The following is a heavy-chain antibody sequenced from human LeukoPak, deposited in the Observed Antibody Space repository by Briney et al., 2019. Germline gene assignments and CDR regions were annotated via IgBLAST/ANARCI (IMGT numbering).Heavy chain of an antibody. Sequence: ASETLSLTCAVYGGSFSGYYWSWIRQPPGKGLEWLGEINHSGSTNYNPSLKSRVTISVDTSKKQFSLKLSSVTAADTAVYYCARGGGLSYSYGYRALDYWGQGTLVTVSS. V-gene: IGHV4-34*01. CDR1: GGSFSGYY. J-gene: IGHJ4*02. CDR3: ARGGGLSYSYGYRALDY. CDR2: INHSGST. D-gene: IGHD5-18*01.